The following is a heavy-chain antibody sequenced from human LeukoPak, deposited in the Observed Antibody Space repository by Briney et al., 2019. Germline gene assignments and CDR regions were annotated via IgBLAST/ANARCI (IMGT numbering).Heavy chain of an antibody. Sequence: ASVKVCCKVSGYTLTELSMHWVRQAPGKGLEWMGGFDPEDGETIYAQKFQGRVTMTEDTSTDTAYMELSSLRSEDTAVYYCATPGYYDILTGFPPFDYWGQGTLVTVSS. V-gene: IGHV1-24*01. CDR3: ATPGYYDILTGFPPFDY. CDR2: FDPEDGET. CDR1: GYTLTELS. D-gene: IGHD3-9*01. J-gene: IGHJ4*02.